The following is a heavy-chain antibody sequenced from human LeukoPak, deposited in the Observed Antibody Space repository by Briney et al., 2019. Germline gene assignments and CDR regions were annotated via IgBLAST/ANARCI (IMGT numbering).Heavy chain of an antibody. D-gene: IGHD3-9*01. J-gene: IGHJ4*02. CDR3: AKDHVMRILTGYLDY. CDR1: GFTFSSYS. V-gene: IGHV3-21*04. Sequence: NPGGSLRLSCAASGFTFSSYSMHWVRQAPGMGLEWVSSINSRSNYIYYADSLKGRFTISRDNSKNTLYLQMNSLRAEDTAVYYCAKDHVMRILTGYLDYWGQGTLVTVSS. CDR2: INSRSNYI.